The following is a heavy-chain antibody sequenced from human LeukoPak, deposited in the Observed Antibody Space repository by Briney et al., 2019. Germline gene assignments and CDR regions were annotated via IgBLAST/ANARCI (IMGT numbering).Heavy chain of an antibody. J-gene: IGHJ4*02. D-gene: IGHD1-7*01. CDR3: ARVSMTGTTWTPFFDY. CDR1: GGSISSYY. Sequence: SETLSLTCTVSGGSISSYYWSWIRQPPGKGLEWIGCIYYSGSTNYNPSLKSRVTISVDTSKNQFSLKLSSVTAADTAVYYCARVSMTGTTWTPFFDYWGQGTLVTVSS. CDR2: IYYSGST. V-gene: IGHV4-59*01.